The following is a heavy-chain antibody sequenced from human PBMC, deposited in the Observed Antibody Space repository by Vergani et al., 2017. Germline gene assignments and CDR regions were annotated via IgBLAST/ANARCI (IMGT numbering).Heavy chain of an antibody. CDR1: GGSLTPYD. V-gene: IGHV4-59*01. CDR2: IYFNGRT. Sequence: QVALQESGPGLVRPSETLSLTCTVSGGSLTPYDWSWIRQSPGKGLEWSGNIYFNGRTKYNPSLKSRVTISADTSKAQLSLRLTSMSAADTAVYYCVRDTRRYFLDSIDGGDSDSPPFVPAVWGLGTLVIVSS. CDR3: VRDTRRYFLDSIDGGDSDSPPFVPAV. D-gene: IGHD3-9*01. J-gene: IGHJ3*01.